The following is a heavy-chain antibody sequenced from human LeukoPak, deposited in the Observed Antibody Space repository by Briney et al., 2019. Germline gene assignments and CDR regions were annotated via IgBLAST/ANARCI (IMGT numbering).Heavy chain of an antibody. J-gene: IGHJ5*02. CDR2: IEQDGSEK. V-gene: IGHV3-7*03. D-gene: IGHD3-16*01. Sequence: PGGSLRLSCAASGFTFTDYWMSWVRQAPGKGLEWVANIEQDGSEKFYVDSVKGRFTISRDNAKNSLYLQMNSLTPEDTAFYYCVKDYGAVDHWGQGTLVTVSS. CDR1: GFTFTDYW. CDR3: VKDYGAVDH.